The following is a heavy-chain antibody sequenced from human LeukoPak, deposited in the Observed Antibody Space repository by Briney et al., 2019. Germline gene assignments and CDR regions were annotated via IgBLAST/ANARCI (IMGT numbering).Heavy chain of an antibody. J-gene: IGHJ4*02. CDR3: TRHAGYGDYVDY. Sequence: SETLSLTCTVSGGSISSYHWSWIRQPPGKGLEWIGYIYSSGTTNYNPSLKSRITMSLDTSRNQFSLRLSSVTAADTAVYYCTRHAGYGDYVDYWGQGTLVTVSS. D-gene: IGHD4-17*01. V-gene: IGHV4-59*08. CDR2: IYSSGTT. CDR1: GGSISSYH.